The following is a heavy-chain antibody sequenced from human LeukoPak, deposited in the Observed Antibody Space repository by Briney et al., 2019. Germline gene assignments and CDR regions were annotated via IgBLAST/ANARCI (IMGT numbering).Heavy chain of an antibody. CDR3: ASSPGSLGNFDI. J-gene: IGHJ3*02. Sequence: GGSLRLSCAASGFTFSGYWMSWARQAAGKGLEWVANINQEESEKYYMDSVKDRFTISRDNAKNTLYLQMNSLRAEDAAVYYCASSPGSLGNFDIWGQGTMVTVSS. CDR2: INQEESEK. V-gene: IGHV3-7*02. D-gene: IGHD3-16*01. CDR1: GFTFSGYW.